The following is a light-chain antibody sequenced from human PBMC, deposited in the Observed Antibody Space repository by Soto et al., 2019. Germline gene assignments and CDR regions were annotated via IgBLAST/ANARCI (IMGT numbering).Light chain of an antibody. CDR1: QTISSW. Sequence: DSQMTQSPSTLSGSVGDRVTITCRASQTISSWLAWYQQKPGQPPKLLFYWASTRQSGVPDRFSGSGSGTDFTLTITSVQAEDVAVYYCQQYYSSLAITFGQGTRLEIK. J-gene: IGKJ5*01. V-gene: IGKV1-5*03. CDR3: QQYYSSLAIT. CDR2: WAS.